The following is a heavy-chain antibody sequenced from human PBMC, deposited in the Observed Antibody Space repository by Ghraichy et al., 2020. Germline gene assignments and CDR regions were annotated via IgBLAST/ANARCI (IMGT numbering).Heavy chain of an antibody. CDR3: ARIRCSSTSCLYDAFDI. J-gene: IGHJ3*02. V-gene: IGHV3-30-3*01. D-gene: IGHD2-2*01. CDR2: ISYDGSNK. CDR1: GFTFSSYA. Sequence: GGSLRLSCAASGFTFSSYAMHWVRQAPGKGLEWVAVISYDGSNKYYADSVKGRFTISRDNSKNTLYVQMNSLRAEDTAVYYCARIRCSSTSCLYDAFDIWGQGTMVTVSS.